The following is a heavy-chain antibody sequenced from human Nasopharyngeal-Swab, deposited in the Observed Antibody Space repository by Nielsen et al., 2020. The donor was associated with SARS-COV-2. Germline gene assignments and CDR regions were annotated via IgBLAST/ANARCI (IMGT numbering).Heavy chain of an antibody. J-gene: IGHJ4*02. CDR2: IYYSGST. CDR1: GGSISSYY. CDR3: ARIGCSSTSCYSFDY. V-gene: IGHV4-59*01. D-gene: IGHD2-2*01. Sequence: SETLSLTCTVSGGSISSYYWSWIRQPPGKGLEWIGYIYYSGSTNYNPSLKSRVTISVGTSKNQFSLKLSSVTAADTAVYYCARIGCSSTSCYSFDYWGQGTLVTVSS.